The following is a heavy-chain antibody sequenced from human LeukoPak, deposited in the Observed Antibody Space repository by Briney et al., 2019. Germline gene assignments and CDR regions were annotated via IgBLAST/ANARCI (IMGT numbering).Heavy chain of an antibody. CDR1: GFTFSSYA. J-gene: IGHJ4*02. CDR2: ISSSSSYI. D-gene: IGHD1-26*01. V-gene: IGHV3-21*01. Sequence: GGSLRLSCAASGFTFSSYAMSWVRQAPGKGLEWVSSISSSSSYIYYADSVKGRFTISRDNAKNSLHLQMNSLRAEDTAVYYCARESGATNPFDYWGQGTLVTVSS. CDR3: ARESGATNPFDY.